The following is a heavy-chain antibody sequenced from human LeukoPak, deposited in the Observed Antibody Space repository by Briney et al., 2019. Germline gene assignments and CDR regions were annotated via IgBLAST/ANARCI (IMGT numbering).Heavy chain of an antibody. V-gene: IGHV1-2*02. CDR3: ARDREGLWFGELLSPSNWFDP. J-gene: IGHJ5*02. CDR2: INPNSGGT. D-gene: IGHD3-10*01. CDR1: GYTFTGYY. Sequence: GASVKVSCKASGYTFTGYYMHWVRQAPGQGLEWMGWINPNSGGTNYAQKFQGRVTMTRDTSISTAYMELSRLRSDDTAVYYCARDREGLWFGELLSPSNWFDPWGQGTLVTVSS.